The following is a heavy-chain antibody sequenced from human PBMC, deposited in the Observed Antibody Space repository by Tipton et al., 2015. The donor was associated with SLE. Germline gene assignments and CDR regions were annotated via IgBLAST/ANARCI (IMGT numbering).Heavy chain of an antibody. D-gene: IGHD1-26*01. J-gene: IGHJ4*02. CDR2: IYSSGST. V-gene: IGHV4-61*02. CDR3: ARGGGSYYDY. CDR1: GYSISTGYY. Sequence: TLSLTCTVSGYSISTGYYWGWIRQPAGKGLEWIGRIYSSGSTIYNPSLKSRLTLSLDTSKNQFSLRVRSVTAADTAVYYCARGGGSYYDYWGQGTLVTVSS.